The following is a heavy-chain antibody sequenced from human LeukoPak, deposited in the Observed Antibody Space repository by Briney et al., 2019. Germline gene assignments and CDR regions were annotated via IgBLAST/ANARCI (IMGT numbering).Heavy chain of an antibody. CDR1: GFTFSSYG. V-gene: IGHV3-7*01. Sequence: GGTLRLSCAASGFTFSSYGMTWVRQAPGKGLEWVANINGDGSLNGHVASVKGRFTISRDNAENTLYLQMHSLRAEDTAMYYCLCSGSGHYYFDYWGQGTLVTVSS. D-gene: IGHD6-25*01. J-gene: IGHJ4*02. CDR2: INGDGSLN. CDR3: LCSGSGHYYFDY.